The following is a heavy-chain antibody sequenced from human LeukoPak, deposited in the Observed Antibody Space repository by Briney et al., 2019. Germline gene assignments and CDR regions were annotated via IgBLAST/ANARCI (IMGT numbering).Heavy chain of an antibody. CDR2: INPNSGGT. Sequence: ASVKVSGKASGYTFTGYYMHWVRQAPGQGLEWMGWINPNSGGTNYAQKFQGRVTMTRDTSISTAYMELSRLRSDDTAVYYCARDYCSSTSCQPDYWGQGTLVTVSS. CDR3: ARDYCSSTSCQPDY. V-gene: IGHV1-2*02. CDR1: GYTFTGYY. D-gene: IGHD2-2*01. J-gene: IGHJ4*02.